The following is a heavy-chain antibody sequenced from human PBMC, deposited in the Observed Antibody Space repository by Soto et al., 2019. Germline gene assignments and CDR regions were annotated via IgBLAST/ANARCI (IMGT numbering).Heavy chain of an antibody. Sequence: PGGSLRVSCAASGFTFSSYIMNWVRKSQGKGLEWVSYISSSSSTIYYADSVKGRFTISRDNAKNSLYLQMNSLRDEDTAVYYCARDRKSCSGGSCYLHLYGMDAWGQGTTVTVSS. CDR1: GFTFSSYI. J-gene: IGHJ6*02. V-gene: IGHV3-48*02. D-gene: IGHD2-15*01. CDR3: ARDRKSCSGGSCYLHLYGMDA. CDR2: ISSSSSTI.